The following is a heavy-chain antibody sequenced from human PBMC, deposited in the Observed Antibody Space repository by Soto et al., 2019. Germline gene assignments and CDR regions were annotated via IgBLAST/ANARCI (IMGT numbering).Heavy chain of an antibody. CDR1: GFSLSSSGVG. V-gene: IGHV2-5*02. CDR2: IYWDNYK. J-gene: IGHJ4*02. Sequence: QITLKESGPTLVKPTQTLTLTCTFSGFSLSSSGVGVGWIRQPPGKALEWLALIYWDNYKQYSPSLKNRFTITKDTSKNLVVLTMTKMEPVDTGTYYCARVMGSGTVGVFDYWGQGTLVTVSS. D-gene: IGHD6-13*01. CDR3: ARVMGSGTVGVFDY.